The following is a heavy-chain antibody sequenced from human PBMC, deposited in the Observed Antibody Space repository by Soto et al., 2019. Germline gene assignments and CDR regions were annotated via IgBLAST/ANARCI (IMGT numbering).Heavy chain of an antibody. V-gene: IGHV1-69*13. D-gene: IGHD2-15*01. J-gene: IGHJ6*02. CDR2: IIPIFGTA. CDR3: ARGVVVVAATSYYYYYGMDV. CDR1: GGTFSSYA. Sequence: ASVKVSCKASGGTFSSYAISWVRQAPGQGLEWMGGIIPIFGTANYAQKFRGRVTITADESTSTAYMELSSLRSEDTAVHYCARGVVVVAATSYYYYYGMDVWGQGTTVTVSS.